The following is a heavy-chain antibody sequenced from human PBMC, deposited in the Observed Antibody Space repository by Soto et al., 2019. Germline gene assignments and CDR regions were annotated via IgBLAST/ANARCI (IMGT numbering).Heavy chain of an antibody. Sequence: EVQLVESGGGLVQPGGSLRLSCAASGFTFSSYWMSWVRQAPGKGLEWVANIKQDGSEKYYVDSVKGRFTISRDNAKNXXXLXXXSLXAEDTAVXYCARDRTYYDSDYWGQGTLVTVSS. D-gene: IGHD3-22*01. J-gene: IGHJ4*02. CDR3: ARDRTYYDSDY. V-gene: IGHV3-7*01. CDR1: GFTFSSYW. CDR2: IKQDGSEK.